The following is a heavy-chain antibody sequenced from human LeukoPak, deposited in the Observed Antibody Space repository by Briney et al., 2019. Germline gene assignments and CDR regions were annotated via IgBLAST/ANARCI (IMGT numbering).Heavy chain of an antibody. J-gene: IGHJ4*02. CDR1: GDSVSSNTAA. Sequence: SQTLSLTCVISGDSVSSNTAAWNWIRQSPSRGLEWLGRTYYRSKWYNDYAVSVKSRITINPDASRNHVSLQLNSVTPEDTAVYYCAKESPRGTLNWGQGTLVTVSS. D-gene: IGHD5-12*01. CDR2: TYYRSKWYN. CDR3: AKESPRGTLN. V-gene: IGHV6-1*01.